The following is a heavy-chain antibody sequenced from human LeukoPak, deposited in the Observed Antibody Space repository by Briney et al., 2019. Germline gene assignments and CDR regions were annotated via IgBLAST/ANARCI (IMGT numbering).Heavy chain of an antibody. CDR2: IYYSGST. Sequence: SQTLSLTCTVSGGSISSGGYYWSWIRQHPGKGLEWIGYIYYSGSTYYNPSLKGRVTISVDTSKNQFSLKLSSVTAADTAVYYCARANYHSSGYYRYWGQGTLVTVSS. J-gene: IGHJ4*02. CDR3: ARANYHSSGYYRY. D-gene: IGHD3-22*01. V-gene: IGHV4-31*03. CDR1: GGSISSGGYY.